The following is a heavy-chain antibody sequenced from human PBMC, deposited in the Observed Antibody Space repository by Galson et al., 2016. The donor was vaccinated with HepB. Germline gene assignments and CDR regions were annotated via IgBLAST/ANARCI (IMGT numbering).Heavy chain of an antibody. CDR3: AKGRTGTTGPVEY. CDR2: ISGSGGST. J-gene: IGHJ4*02. D-gene: IGHD1-1*01. CDR1: GFTFSSCP. V-gene: IGHV3-23*01. Sequence: SLRLSCAASGFTFSSCPMSWVRQAPGKGLEWVSSISGSGGSTNYADSVKGQFTISRDNSKNTLYLQMNSLRAEDTAVYYCAKGRTGTTGPVEYWGQGTLVTVSS.